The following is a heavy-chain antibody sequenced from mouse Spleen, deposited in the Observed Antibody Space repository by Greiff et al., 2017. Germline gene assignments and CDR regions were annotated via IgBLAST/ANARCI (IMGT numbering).Heavy chain of an antibody. CDR1: GFTFSSYG. CDR3: ARRKNYDYDEAWFAY. J-gene: IGHJ3*01. V-gene: IGHV5-6*02. D-gene: IGHD2-4*01. Sequence: EVMLVESGGDLVKPGGSLKLSCAASGFTFSSYGMSWVRQTPDKRLEWVATISSGGSYTYYPDSVKGRFTISRDNAKNTLYLQMSSLKSEDTAMYYCARRKNYDYDEAWFAYWGQGTLVTVSA. CDR2: ISSGGSYT.